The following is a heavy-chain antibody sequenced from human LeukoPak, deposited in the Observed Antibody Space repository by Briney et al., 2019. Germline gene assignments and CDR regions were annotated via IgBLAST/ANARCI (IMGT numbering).Heavy chain of an antibody. V-gene: IGHV3-23*01. CDR2: ITESGGGT. J-gene: IGHJ4*02. CDR1: GFTFSSFP. Sequence: PGGSLRLSCVASGFTFSSFPMSWVRQAPGKGLEWVSGITESGGGTYYADSVKGRFTISRDNAKNSLYLQMNSLRAEDTAVYYCARVEWELPYRVDFDYWGQGTLVTVSS. CDR3: ARVEWELPYRVDFDY. D-gene: IGHD1-26*01.